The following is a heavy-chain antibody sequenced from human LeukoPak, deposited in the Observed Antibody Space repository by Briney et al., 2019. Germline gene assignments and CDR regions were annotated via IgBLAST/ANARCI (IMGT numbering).Heavy chain of an antibody. J-gene: IGHJ4*02. D-gene: IGHD3-22*01. V-gene: IGHV1-8*01. CDR2: MNPNSGNT. CDR3: ARASAYYDSSGYTEELDY. Sequence: APVKVSCKASGYTFTSYDINWVRQATGQGLEWMEWMNPNSGNTGYAQKFQGRVTMTRNTSISTVYMELSSLRSEDTAVYYCARASAYYDSSGYTEELDYWGQGTLVTVSS. CDR1: GYTFTSYD.